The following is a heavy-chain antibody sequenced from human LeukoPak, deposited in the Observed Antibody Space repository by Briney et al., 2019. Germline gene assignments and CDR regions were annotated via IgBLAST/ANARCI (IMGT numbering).Heavy chain of an antibody. Sequence: KPSETLSLTCTVSGGSISSYYRSWIRQPPGKGLEWIGYIYYSGSTNYNPSLKSRVTISVDTSKNQFSLKLSSVTAADTAVYYCARAPGMYYYDSSGYYLDWGQGTLVTVSS. V-gene: IGHV4-59*01. CDR3: ARAPGMYYYDSSGYYLD. CDR2: IYYSGST. CDR1: GGSISSYY. J-gene: IGHJ4*02. D-gene: IGHD3-22*01.